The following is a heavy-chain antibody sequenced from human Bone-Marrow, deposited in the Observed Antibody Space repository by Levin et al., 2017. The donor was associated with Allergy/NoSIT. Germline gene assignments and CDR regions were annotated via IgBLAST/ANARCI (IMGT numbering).Heavy chain of an antibody. CDR1: GFTFSSYA. CDR3: AKNRQWLAPKSLDY. D-gene: IGHD6-19*01. V-gene: IGHV3-23*01. CDR2: ISGSGDST. J-gene: IGHJ4*02. Sequence: GGSLRLSCAASGFTFSSYAMSWVRQAPGKGLEWVSSISGSGDSTYYADSVKGRFTISRDYSKNTLYLQMNSLRAEDTAIYYCAKNRQWLAPKSLDYWGQGTLVTVSS.